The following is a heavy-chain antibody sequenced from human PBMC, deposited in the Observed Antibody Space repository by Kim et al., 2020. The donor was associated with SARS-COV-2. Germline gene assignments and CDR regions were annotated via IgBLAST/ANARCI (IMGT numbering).Heavy chain of an antibody. CDR3: ARDPRRTYGGNSVYYGMDV. J-gene: IGHJ6*02. CDR2: INPSSGST. V-gene: IGHV1-46*01. Sequence: ASVKVSCKASGYTFTTYYMHWVRQAPGQGLEWMGIINPSSGSTTYAQKFQGRVTMTRDTSTSTVYMGLSSLRSDDTAVYYCARDPRRTYGGNSVYYGMDVWGQGTTVTVSS. CDR1: GYTFTTYY. D-gene: IGHD2-21*01.